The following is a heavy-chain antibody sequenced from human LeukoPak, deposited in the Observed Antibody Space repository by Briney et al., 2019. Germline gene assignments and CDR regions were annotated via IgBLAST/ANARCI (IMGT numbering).Heavy chain of an antibody. J-gene: IGHJ5*02. Sequence: ASVTVSWKASGGTFCSYAISWVRQAPGQGLEWMGGIIPIFGTANYAQKFQGRVTITADESTSTAYMELSSLRSEDTAVYYCARVRSSSWYADWWFDPWGQGTLVTVSS. D-gene: IGHD6-13*01. CDR1: GGTFCSYA. CDR3: ARVRSSSWYADWWFDP. V-gene: IGHV1-69*13. CDR2: IIPIFGTA.